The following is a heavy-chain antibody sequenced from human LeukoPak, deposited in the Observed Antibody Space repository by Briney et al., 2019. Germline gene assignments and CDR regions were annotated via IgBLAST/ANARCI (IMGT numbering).Heavy chain of an antibody. CDR2: ISWDGGST. J-gene: IGHJ4*02. D-gene: IGHD6-19*01. V-gene: IGHV3-43*01. Sequence: LSGWSLRLSCAASGFTFDDYTMHWVRQPPGQGVEWVYLISWDGGSTYYADSVKGRFTISRDNSKNSLYLQMNSLRTEDTALYYCAKDKSLAVYSSGWPVDYWGQGTLVTVSS. CDR3: AKDKSLAVYSSGWPVDY. CDR1: GFTFDDYT.